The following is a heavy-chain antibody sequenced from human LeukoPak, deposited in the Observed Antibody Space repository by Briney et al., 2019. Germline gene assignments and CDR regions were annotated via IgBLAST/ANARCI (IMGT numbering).Heavy chain of an antibody. Sequence: GGSLRLSCAASGFTFSSYWKSWVRQAPGKGLEWVSAISGSGGSTYYADSVKGRFTISRDNSKNTLYLQMNSLRAEDTAVYYCAKDRGTYGVDYGMVVWGQGTTVTVSS. V-gene: IGHV3-23*01. CDR1: GFTFSSYW. CDR2: ISGSGGST. D-gene: IGHD4-17*01. J-gene: IGHJ6*02. CDR3: AKDRGTYGVDYGMVV.